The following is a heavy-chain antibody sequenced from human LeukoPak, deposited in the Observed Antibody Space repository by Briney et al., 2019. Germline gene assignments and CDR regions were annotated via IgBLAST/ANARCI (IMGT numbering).Heavy chain of an antibody. V-gene: IGHV3-23*01. D-gene: IGHD6-13*01. CDR2: ISGSGGST. CDR3: AKRRYSSSWLIDY. Sequence: GGSLRLSCVASGFTFSSYEMNWVRQAPGKGLEWVSAISGSGGSTYYADSVKGRFTISRDNSKNTLYLQMNSLRAEDTAVYYCAKRRYSSSWLIDYWGQGTLVTVSS. J-gene: IGHJ4*02. CDR1: GFTFSSYE.